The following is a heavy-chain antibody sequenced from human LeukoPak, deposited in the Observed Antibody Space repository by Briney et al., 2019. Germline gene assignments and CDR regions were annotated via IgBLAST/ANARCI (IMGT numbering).Heavy chain of an antibody. V-gene: IGHV3-11*01. CDR2: ISSSGSTI. D-gene: IGHD5-18*01. CDR1: GFTFSDYY. Sequence: GGSLRLSCAASGFTFSDYYMSWIRQAPGKGLEWVSYISSSGSTIYYADSVKGGFTISRDNAKNSLYLQMNSLRAEDTAVYYCARRIGDTAMVTPLYYYGMDVWGQGTTVTVSS. CDR3: ARRIGDTAMVTPLYYYGMDV. J-gene: IGHJ6*02.